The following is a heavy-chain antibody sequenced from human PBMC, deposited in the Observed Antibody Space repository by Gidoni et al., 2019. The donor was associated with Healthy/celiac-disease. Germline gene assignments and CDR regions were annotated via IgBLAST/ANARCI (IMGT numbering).Heavy chain of an antibody. CDR1: GFTFDDYT. J-gene: IGHJ4*02. CDR3: AKGRLGATAYFDY. CDR2: ISWDGTST. D-gene: IGHD1-26*01. V-gene: IGHV3-43*01. Sequence: EVQLVESGGAVVQPGGSLRLSCAASGFTFDDYTMHWVRQAPGKGLEWSSLISWDGTSTDYADSVNGRFTISRDNSKNSLYLQINSLRTEDTALYYCAKGRLGATAYFDYWGQGTLVTVSS.